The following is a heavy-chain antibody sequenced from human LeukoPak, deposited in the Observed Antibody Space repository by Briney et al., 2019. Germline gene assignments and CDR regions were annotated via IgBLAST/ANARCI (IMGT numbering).Heavy chain of an antibody. V-gene: IGHV4-59*01. J-gene: IGHJ4*02. Sequence: PSETLSLTCTVSGGSISSYYWSWIRQPPGKGLEWIGYIYYSGSTNYNPSLKSQVTISQDASKNQFSLKLSSVTAADTAVYYCAKNYDSSGYTTFAYWGRGTLVTVSS. CDR1: GGSISSYY. CDR3: AKNYDSSGYTTFAY. D-gene: IGHD3-22*01. CDR2: IYYSGST.